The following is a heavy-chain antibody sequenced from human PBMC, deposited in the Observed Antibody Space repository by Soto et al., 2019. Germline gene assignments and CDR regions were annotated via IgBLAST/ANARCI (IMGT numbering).Heavy chain of an antibody. J-gene: IGHJ6*02. CDR1: GGSISSGGHY. Sequence: SETLSLTCTVSGGSISSGGHYWSWIRQHPGKGLEWVGDIYYDGNTYYSPSLKSRIAMSMDTSKNQFSLRLNAVTAADTAVYYCARAPIPNWNYYGMDVWGQGTTVTVSS. CDR2: IYYDGNT. D-gene: IGHD1-1*01. V-gene: IGHV4-31*03. CDR3: ARAPIPNWNYYGMDV.